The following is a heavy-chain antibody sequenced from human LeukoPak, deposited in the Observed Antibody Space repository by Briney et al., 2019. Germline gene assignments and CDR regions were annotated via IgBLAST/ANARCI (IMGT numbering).Heavy chain of an antibody. CDR2: INHSGST. D-gene: IGHD3-22*01. V-gene: IGHV4-34*01. CDR1: GGSFSGYY. CDR3: ARKQRGYYYDSSGYYYASYYYMDV. Sequence: SETLSLTCAVYGGSFSGYYWSWIRQPPGKGREWIGEINHSGSTNYNPSLKSRVTISVDTSKNQFSLKLSSVTAADTAVYYCARKQRGYYYDSSGYYYASYYYMDVWGKGTTVTISS. J-gene: IGHJ6*03.